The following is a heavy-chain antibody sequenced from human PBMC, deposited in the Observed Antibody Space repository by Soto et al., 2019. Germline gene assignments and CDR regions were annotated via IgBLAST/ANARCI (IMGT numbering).Heavy chain of an antibody. D-gene: IGHD5-12*01. CDR1: GFTFSSYA. CDR3: ANDIVATISLRYYYYGMDV. J-gene: IGHJ6*02. CDR2: ISGSGGST. V-gene: IGHV3-23*01. Sequence: QLGGSLILSCAASGFTFSSYAMSWVRQAPGKGLEWVSAISGSGGSTYYADSVKGRFTISRDTSKNTLYLQMNSLRAEDTAVYYCANDIVATISLRYYYYGMDVWGQGTTVTVSS.